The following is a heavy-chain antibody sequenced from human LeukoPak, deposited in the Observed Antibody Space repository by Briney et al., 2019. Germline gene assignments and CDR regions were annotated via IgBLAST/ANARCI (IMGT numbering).Heavy chain of an antibody. Sequence: GGSLRLSCAASGFTFSSYAMSWVRQAPGKGLEWVSGIRADGGSKVYIDSVKGRFTISRDNFMNTVFLQMDNLRADDTAVYYCAKGQGSGWGSYSWGYFDFWGHGTLVTVSS. J-gene: IGHJ4*01. D-gene: IGHD3-10*01. CDR1: GFTFSSYA. CDR3: AKGQGSGWGSYSWGYFDF. V-gene: IGHV3-23*01. CDR2: IRADGGSK.